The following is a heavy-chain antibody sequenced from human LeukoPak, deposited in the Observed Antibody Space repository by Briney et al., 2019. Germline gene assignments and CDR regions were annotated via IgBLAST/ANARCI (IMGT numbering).Heavy chain of an antibody. CDR2: IYHSGST. Sequence: SETLSLTCAVYGGSFSGYYWSWIRQPPGKGLEWIGSIYHSGSTYYNPSLKSRVTISVDTSKNQFSLKLSSVTAADTAVYYCARDGRDRPYAFDIWGQGTMVTVSS. V-gene: IGHV4-34*01. CDR1: GGSFSGYY. CDR3: ARDGRDRPYAFDI. J-gene: IGHJ3*02. D-gene: IGHD1-26*01.